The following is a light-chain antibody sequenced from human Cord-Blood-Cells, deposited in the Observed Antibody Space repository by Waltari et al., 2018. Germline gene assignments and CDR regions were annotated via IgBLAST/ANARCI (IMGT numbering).Light chain of an antibody. CDR2: WAS. J-gene: IGKJ1*01. CDR1: QSVLYSSNNKNY. CDR3: QQYYSTPWT. V-gene: IGKV4-1*01. Sequence: DIVMTQPPDPLAVSLGERATIHCKSSQSVLYSSNNKNYLAWYQQKPGQPPKLLIYWASTRESGVPDRFSGSGSGTDFTLTISSLQAEDVAVYYCQQYYSTPWTFGQGTKVEIK.